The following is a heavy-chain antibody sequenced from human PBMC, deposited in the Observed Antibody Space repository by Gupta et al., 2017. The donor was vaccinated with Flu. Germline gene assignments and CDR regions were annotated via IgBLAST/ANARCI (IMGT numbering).Heavy chain of an antibody. V-gene: IGHV4-39*01. CDR1: GGSISSSSYY. CDR3: ARRAVAGPGPPDY. Sequence: QLQLQESGPGLVKPSETLSLTCTVSGGSISSSSYYWGWIRQPPGKGLEWIGSIYYSGSTYYNPSLKSRVTISVDTSKNQFSLKLSSVTAADTAVYYCARRAVAGPGPPDYWGQGTLVTVSS. D-gene: IGHD6-19*01. J-gene: IGHJ4*02. CDR2: IYYSGST.